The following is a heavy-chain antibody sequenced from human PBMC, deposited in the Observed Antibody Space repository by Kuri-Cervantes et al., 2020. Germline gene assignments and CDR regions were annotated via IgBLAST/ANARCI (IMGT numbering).Heavy chain of an antibody. CDR3: ARGFGIAVAGTDY. Sequence: AAVKVSCKASGYTSMTYGISWVRQAPGQGLEWMEWISAYNGNTKYAQKFQGRVTMTTDTSTSTAYMELRSLRSDDTAVYYCARGFGIAVAGTDYWGKGTLVTVSS. CDR1: GYTSMTYG. D-gene: IGHD6-19*01. V-gene: IGHV1-18*01. CDR2: ISAYNGNT. J-gene: IGHJ4*02.